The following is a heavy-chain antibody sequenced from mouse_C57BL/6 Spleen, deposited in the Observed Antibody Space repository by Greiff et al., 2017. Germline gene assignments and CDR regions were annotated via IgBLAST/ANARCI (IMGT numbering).Heavy chain of an antibody. D-gene: IGHD4-1*01. Sequence: QVQLQQPGAELVRPGSSVKLSCKASGYTFTSYWMHWVKQRPIQGLEWIGNIDPSDSETHYNQKFKDKATLTVDKSSSTAYMQLSSLTSEDSAVYYCARTLGPRYFDVWGTGTTVTVSS. CDR3: ARTLGPRYFDV. V-gene: IGHV1-52*01. J-gene: IGHJ1*03. CDR2: IDPSDSET. CDR1: GYTFTSYW.